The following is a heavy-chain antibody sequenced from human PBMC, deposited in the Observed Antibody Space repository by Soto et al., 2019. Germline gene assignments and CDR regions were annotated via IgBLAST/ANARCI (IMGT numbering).Heavy chain of an antibody. CDR2: TIPMFGTP. CDR3: ERPLRDRNYCCGMAV. CDR1: GGTFSKYA. Sequence: QVQLVQSGAEMQQPGASVRVSCKASGGTFSKYAFSWVRQAPGQGLEWLGGTIPMFGTPNYAQKFQGRVAISADESTATVYMEWSRLRSEDTAVYFCERPLRDRNYCCGMAVWGQGTTATVSS. V-gene: IGHV1-69*01. J-gene: IGHJ6*02. D-gene: IGHD3-22*01.